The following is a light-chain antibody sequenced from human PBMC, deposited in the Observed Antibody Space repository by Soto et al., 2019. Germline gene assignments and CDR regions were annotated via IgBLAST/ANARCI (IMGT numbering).Light chain of an antibody. CDR1: SSNIGSNA. V-gene: IGLV1-44*01. J-gene: IGLJ3*02. CDR3: AAWGDSLNTWV. Sequence: QSVLTQPPSASGTPGQRVTISYSGSSSNIGSNAVSWYQHFPGTAPKVLIYSDDQRPSGVPDRFSGSKSGTSASLAISGLRAEDEADYFCAAWGDSLNTWVFGGGTKLTVL. CDR2: SDD.